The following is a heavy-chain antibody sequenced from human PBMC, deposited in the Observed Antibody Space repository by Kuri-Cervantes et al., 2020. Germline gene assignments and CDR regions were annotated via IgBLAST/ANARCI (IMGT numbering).Heavy chain of an antibody. J-gene: IGHJ5*02. D-gene: IGHD4-17*01. CDR2: IYYSGST. Sequence: GSLRLSCTVSGGSISSSSYYWGWIRQPPGKGLEWIGSIYYSGSTYYNPSLKSRVTISVDTSKNQFSLRLSSVTAADTAVYYCARGLGDYVGWFDPWGQGTLVTVSS. CDR1: GGSISSSSYY. CDR3: ARGLGDYVGWFDP. V-gene: IGHV4-39*01.